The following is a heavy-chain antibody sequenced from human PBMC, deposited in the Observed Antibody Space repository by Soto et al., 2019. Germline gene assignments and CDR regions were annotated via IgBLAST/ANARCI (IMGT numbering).Heavy chain of an antibody. V-gene: IGHV3-15*01. CDR2: IKSKADGGTT. J-gene: IGHJ4*02. CDR1: ECTFANAW. CDR3: TSFYYGH. D-gene: IGHD1-26*01. Sequence: EVQLVESGGDLVKPGGSLRLSCAASECTFANAWISWVRQAPGKGLEWVGRIKSKADGGTTDYAAPVKGSFTMSRDESQNTLYLKMNSLQTEDAAVYYCTSFYYGHWGQATLVTVSS.